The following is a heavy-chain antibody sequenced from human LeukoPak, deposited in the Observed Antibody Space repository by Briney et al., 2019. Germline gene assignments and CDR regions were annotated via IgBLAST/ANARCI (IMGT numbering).Heavy chain of an antibody. CDR3: ASRKLGNDY. CDR2: IYYTGT. J-gene: IGHJ4*02. CDR1: GGSVTDYY. Sequence: SETLSLTCTVSGGSVTDYYWSWIRQSPGKGLEWIGYIYYTGTSYNPSLKSRVTISADTSKNQFSLKLISVTAADTAVYYCASRKLGNDYWGQGTLVTVSS. V-gene: IGHV4-59*02. D-gene: IGHD7-27*01.